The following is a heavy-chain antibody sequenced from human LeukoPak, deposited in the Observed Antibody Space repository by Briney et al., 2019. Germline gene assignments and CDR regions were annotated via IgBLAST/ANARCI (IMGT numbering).Heavy chain of an antibody. V-gene: IGHV4-38-2*02. CDR1: GYSISSGYY. D-gene: IGHD3-10*02. J-gene: IGHJ6*03. Sequence: SETLSLTRTVSGYSISSGYYWGWIRQPPGKGLEWIGSIYHSGSTYYNPSLKSRVTISVDTSKNQLSLKLSSVTAADTAVYYCARDRGFTMLSYMDVWGKGTTVTVSS. CDR3: ARDRGFTMLSYMDV. CDR2: IYHSGST.